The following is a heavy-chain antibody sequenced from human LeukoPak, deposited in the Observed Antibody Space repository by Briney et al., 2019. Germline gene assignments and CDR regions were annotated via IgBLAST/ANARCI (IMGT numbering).Heavy chain of an antibody. CDR1: GGSISSYY. CDR2: IYYSGST. Sequence: PSETLSLTCTVSGGSISSYYWSWIRQPPGKGLEWIGYIYYSGSTNYNPSLKSRVTISVDTSKNQFSLKLSSVTAADTAVYYCASRPSCSSTNCYLNWFDPWGQGALVTVSS. D-gene: IGHD2-2*01. CDR3: ASRPSCSSTNCYLNWFDP. V-gene: IGHV4-59*08. J-gene: IGHJ5*02.